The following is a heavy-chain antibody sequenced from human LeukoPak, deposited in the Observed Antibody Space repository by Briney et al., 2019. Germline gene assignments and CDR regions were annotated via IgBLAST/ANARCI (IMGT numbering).Heavy chain of an antibody. CDR3: AKAASSSWPSYYYGMDV. CDR2: ITGSGGNT. D-gene: IGHD6-13*01. Sequence: GGSLRLSCAASGFTFSPVWMHWVRQAPGKGLEWVSVITGSGGNTYYADSVKGRFTISKDNSKNTVYLQMSSLRVDDTAVYYCAKAASSSWPSYYYGMDVWGQGTTVTVSS. V-gene: IGHV3-23*01. CDR1: GFTFSPVW. J-gene: IGHJ6*02.